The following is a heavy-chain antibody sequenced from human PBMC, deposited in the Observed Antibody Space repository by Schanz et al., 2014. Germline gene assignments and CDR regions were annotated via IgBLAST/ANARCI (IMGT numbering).Heavy chain of an antibody. CDR2: IRSSSTPI. V-gene: IGHV3-48*01. CDR3: ARIGGSVFDY. D-gene: IGHD3-10*01. CDR1: GFTFSDYS. J-gene: IGHJ4*02. Sequence: EVQLVESGGGWVQPGGSLRLSCAASGFTFSDYSMNWVRQAPGKGPEWVSYIRSSSTPIYYADSVKGRFTISRDNAMNSLYLQMNSLRAEDTAVYYCARIGGSVFDYWAQGTLVTVSS.